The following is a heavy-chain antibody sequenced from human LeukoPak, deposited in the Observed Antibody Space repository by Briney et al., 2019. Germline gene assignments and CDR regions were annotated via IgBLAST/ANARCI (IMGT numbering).Heavy chain of an antibody. Sequence: AGSLRLSCAASGFTFSSNAMSWLRQAPGKGLEWVSYSWGSGGRTYFADSVKHDLTIARDHSKNTLYLQINSLRAEDTAVYYCSKEVEVEWELLHYWGQGTLVSVCS. CDR3: SKEVEVEWELLHY. V-gene: IGHV3-23*01. CDR2: SWGSGGRT. J-gene: IGHJ4*02. CDR1: GFTFSSNA. D-gene: IGHD1-26*01.